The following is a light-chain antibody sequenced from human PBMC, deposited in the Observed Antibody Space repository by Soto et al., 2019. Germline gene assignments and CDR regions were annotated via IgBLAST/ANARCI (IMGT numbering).Light chain of an antibody. CDR3: QEYNNWPPVHS. Sequence: EIVMTQSPATLSVSPGDRATLSCRASESVSSNLAWYQQTPGQAPRLLIYGASTRATGIPARFSGSGSGTEFTLTISSLQSEDFAVYHCQEYNNWPPVHSFGQGTKLEI. J-gene: IGKJ2*03. CDR2: GAS. V-gene: IGKV3-15*01. CDR1: ESVSSN.